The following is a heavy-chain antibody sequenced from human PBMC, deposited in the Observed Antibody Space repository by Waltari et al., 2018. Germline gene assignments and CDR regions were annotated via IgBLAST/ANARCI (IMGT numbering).Heavy chain of an antibody. V-gene: IGHV4-34*01. D-gene: IGHD7-27*01. J-gene: IGHJ6*02. CDR3: ARGLNVWALGIRGYYYYGMDV. Sequence: QVQLQQWGAGLLKPSETLSLTCAVYGGSFSGYYWSWIRQPPGKGLGWIGEINHSGRTNYNPSLKSRVTISVDTSKNQFSLKLSSVTAADTAVYYCARGLNVWALGIRGYYYYGMDVWGQGTTVTVSS. CDR1: GGSFSGYY. CDR2: INHSGRT.